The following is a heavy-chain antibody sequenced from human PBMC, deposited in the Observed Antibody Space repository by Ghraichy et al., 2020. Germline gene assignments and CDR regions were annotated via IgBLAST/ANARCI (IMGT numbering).Heavy chain of an antibody. CDR1: GFTVSSNY. D-gene: IGHD6-19*01. CDR3: ARDLRVAEDYYGMDV. V-gene: IGHV3-53*01. J-gene: IGHJ6*02. CDR2: IYSGGST. Sequence: GGSLRLSCAASGFTVSSNYMSWVRQAPGKGLEWVSVIYSGGSTYYADSVKGRFTISRDNSKNTLYLQMNSLRAEDTAVYYCARDLRVAEDYYGMDVWGQGTTVTVSS.